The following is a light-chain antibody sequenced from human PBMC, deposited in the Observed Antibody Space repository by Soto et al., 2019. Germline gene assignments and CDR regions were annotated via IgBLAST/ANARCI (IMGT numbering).Light chain of an antibody. Sequence: QAVVTQPPSASGTPGQRVTISCSGSNSNIGRNTVDWYQQLPGTAPKLLIYSNNQRPSGVPDRFSGSKSGTSASLAIGGLQSEDEADYYCATWDDTLKGPVFGGGTKVTVL. CDR2: SNN. CDR3: ATWDDTLKGPV. CDR1: NSNIGRNT. V-gene: IGLV1-44*01. J-gene: IGLJ2*01.